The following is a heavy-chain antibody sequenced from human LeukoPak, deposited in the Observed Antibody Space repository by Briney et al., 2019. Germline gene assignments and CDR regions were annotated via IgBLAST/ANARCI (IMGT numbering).Heavy chain of an antibody. D-gene: IGHD6-13*01. CDR3: ARDLYIAAAGGSGNAFDI. Sequence: GGSLRLSCAASGFTVSSNYMSWVRQAPGKGLEWVSVIYSGGNTYYADSVKGRFTISRDNAKNSLYLQMNSLRAEDTALYYCARDLYIAAAGGSGNAFDIWGQGTMVTVSS. CDR2: IYSGGNT. V-gene: IGHV3-53*01. J-gene: IGHJ3*02. CDR1: GFTVSSNY.